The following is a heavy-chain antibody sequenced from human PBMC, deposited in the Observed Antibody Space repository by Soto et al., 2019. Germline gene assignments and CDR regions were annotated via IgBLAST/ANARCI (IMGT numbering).Heavy chain of an antibody. D-gene: IGHD5-12*01. Sequence: QLQLQESGPGLVKPSETLSLTCTVSGGSISSSSYYWGWIRQPPGKGLEWIGSIYYSGSTYYNPSLKCRVTISVDTSKNQFSLKLSSVTAADTAVYYCARLYSGYDHYYYMDVWGKGTTVTVSS. CDR3: ARLYSGYDHYYYMDV. J-gene: IGHJ6*03. CDR1: GGSISSSSYY. CDR2: IYYSGST. V-gene: IGHV4-39*01.